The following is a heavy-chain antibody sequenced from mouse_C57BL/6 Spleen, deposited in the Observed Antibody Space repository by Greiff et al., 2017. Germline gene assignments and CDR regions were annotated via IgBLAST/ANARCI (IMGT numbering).Heavy chain of an antibody. CDR2: IRLKSDNYAT. J-gene: IGHJ4*01. CDR1: GFTFSNYW. Sequence: EVKLVESGGGLVQPGGSMTLSCVASGFTFSNYWMNWVRQSPGKGLEWVAQIRLKSDNYATHYAESVKGRFTISRDDSNSRVYQQMNNLRSEDTGIYYCTADLLWYYAMDYWGQGTSVTVSS. V-gene: IGHV6-3*01. CDR3: TADLLWYYAMDY. D-gene: IGHD2-1*01.